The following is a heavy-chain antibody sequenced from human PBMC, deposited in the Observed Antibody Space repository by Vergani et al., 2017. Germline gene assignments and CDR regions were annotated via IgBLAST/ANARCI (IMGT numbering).Heavy chain of an antibody. D-gene: IGHD3-16*01. J-gene: IGHJ4*02. CDR2: IYYSGST. Sequence: QVQLQESGPGLVKPSETLSLTCTVSGCSISSYYWSWIRQPPGKGLEWIGYIYYSGSTNYNPSLKSRVTISVDTSKNQFSLKLSSVTAADTAVYYCARDLMIGAVTVSDYWGQGTLVTVSS. V-gene: IGHV4-59*01. CDR1: GCSISSYY. CDR3: ARDLMIGAVTVSDY.